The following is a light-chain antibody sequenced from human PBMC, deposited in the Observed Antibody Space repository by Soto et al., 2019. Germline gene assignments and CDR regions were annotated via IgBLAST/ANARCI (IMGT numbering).Light chain of an antibody. J-gene: IGLJ1*01. Sequence: QSVLTQPPSVSAAPGQKVTISCSGSSSNIGNNYVSWYQHHPGKAPKLIIYEVSYRPSGVSNRFSGSKSAYTASLTISRLQAEDEADYYCNSQTTSGIRVFGTGTKLTVL. V-gene: IGLV2-14*01. CDR1: SSNIGNNY. CDR2: EVS. CDR3: NSQTTSGIRV.